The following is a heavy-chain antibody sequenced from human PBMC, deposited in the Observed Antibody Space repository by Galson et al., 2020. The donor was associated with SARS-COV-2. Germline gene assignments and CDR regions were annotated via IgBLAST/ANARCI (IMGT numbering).Heavy chain of an antibody. J-gene: IGHJ5*02. CDR3: AKDDGYGDGLNWFDP. V-gene: IGHV3-9*01. CDR1: GFTFDDYA. CDR2: ISWNSGSI. D-gene: IGHD4-17*01. Sequence: SLKISCAASGFTFDDYAMHWVRQAPGKGLEWVSGISWNSGSIGYADSVKGRFTISRDNAKNSLYLQMNSLRAEDTALYYCAKDDGYGDGLNWFDPWGQGTLVTVSS.